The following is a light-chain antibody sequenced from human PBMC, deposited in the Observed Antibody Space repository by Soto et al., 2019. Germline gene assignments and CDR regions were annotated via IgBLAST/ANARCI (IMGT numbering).Light chain of an antibody. Sequence: EIVMTQSPATLSVSPGEIATLSCRASQSVSSNLAWYQQKPGQAPRLLIYGASTRATGIPARFSGSGSGTDFTLTISDVEPEDFAVYYCHQRQSWPRTFGQGTKVDIK. CDR2: GAS. J-gene: IGKJ1*01. V-gene: IGKV3-15*01. CDR3: HQRQSWPRT. CDR1: QSVSSN.